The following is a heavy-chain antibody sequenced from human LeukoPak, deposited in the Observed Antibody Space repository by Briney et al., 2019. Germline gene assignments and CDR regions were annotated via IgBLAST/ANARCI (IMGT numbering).Heavy chain of an antibody. CDR3: ARGSMALYYFDY. Sequence: SETLSLTCTVSGGSVSSGSYYWSWIRQPPGKGLEWIGYIYYSGSTNYNPSLKSRVTISVDTSKNQFSLKLSSVTAADTAVYYCARGSMALYYFDYWGQGTLVTVSS. CDR1: GGSVSSGSYY. J-gene: IGHJ4*02. CDR2: IYYSGST. D-gene: IGHD6-6*01. V-gene: IGHV4-61*01.